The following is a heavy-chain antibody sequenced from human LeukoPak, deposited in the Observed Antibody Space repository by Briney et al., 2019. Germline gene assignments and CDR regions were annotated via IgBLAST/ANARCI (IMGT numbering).Heavy chain of an antibody. CDR1: GHTFVNYN. CDR2: ISDFSGST. D-gene: IGHD5-12*01. V-gene: IGHV1-18*01. CDR3: ARDRGYVRGTYSCYCDF. Sequence: ASVKVSCKASGHTFVNYNFMWVRQAPGQGLEWVGWISDFSGSTAYAQKLQGRVSMTTDRSTKTAYMELTSLRSDATAVYYWARDRGYVRGTYSCYCDFWGQGTLVTVSS. J-gene: IGHJ4*02.